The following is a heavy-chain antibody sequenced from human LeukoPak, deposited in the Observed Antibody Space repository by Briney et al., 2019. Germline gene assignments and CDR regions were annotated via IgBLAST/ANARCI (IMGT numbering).Heavy chain of an antibody. J-gene: IGHJ6*02. D-gene: IGHD2-2*01. CDR1: GFTFSSYS. CDR2: ISSSSSTI. V-gene: IGHV3-48*02. CDR3: ARDEAASSRFRYYYYGMDV. Sequence: GGSLRLSCAASGFTFSSYSMNWVRQAPGKGLEWVSYISSSSSTIYYADSVKGRFTISRDNAKNSLYLQMNSLRDEDTAVYYCARDEAASSRFRYYYYGMDVWGQGTTVTVSS.